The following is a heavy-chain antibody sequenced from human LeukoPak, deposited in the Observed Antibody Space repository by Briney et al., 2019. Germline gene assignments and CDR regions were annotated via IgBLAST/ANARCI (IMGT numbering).Heavy chain of an antibody. CDR1: GFTFTNYA. CDR2: ISYNGGST. Sequence: GGSLRLSCAASGFTFTNYAMSWVRQAPGKGLDWVSAISYNGGSTYYSDSVKGRFTISRDNSKHTVYLQMNSLRAEDTAVCYCAKPPNYGAYYYGMDVWGKGTTVTVSS. D-gene: IGHD4/OR15-4a*01. V-gene: IGHV3-23*01. CDR3: AKPPNYGAYYYGMDV. J-gene: IGHJ6*04.